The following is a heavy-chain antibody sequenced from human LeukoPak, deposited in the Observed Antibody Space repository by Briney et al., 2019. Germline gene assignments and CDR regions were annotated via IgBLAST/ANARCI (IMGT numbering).Heavy chain of an antibody. V-gene: IGHV4-31*03. D-gene: IGHD3-22*01. CDR3: ASGISGYSHAFDI. CDR1: GGSISSGGYY. J-gene: IGHJ3*02. Sequence: SETLSLTCTVSGGSISSGGYYWSWIRQHPGKGLEWIGYIYYSGSTYYNPSLKSRVTISVDTSKNQFSLKLSSVTAADTAVYYCASGISGYSHAFDIWGQGTMVTVSS. CDR2: IYYSGST.